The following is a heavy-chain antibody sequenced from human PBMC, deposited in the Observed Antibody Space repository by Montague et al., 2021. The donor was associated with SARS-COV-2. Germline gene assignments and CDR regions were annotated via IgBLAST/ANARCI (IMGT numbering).Heavy chain of an antibody. CDR3: ARDLGGIDV. CDR1: GGSISYGGYF. CDR2: IYKSGTT. V-gene: IGHV4-31*03. J-gene: IGHJ5*02. D-gene: IGHD3-10*01. Sequence: TLSLTCTVSGGSISYGGYFWNWIRQHPGKGLEWIGYIYKSGTTQYKPSLKSRVSLSVDTSKNQFSLKLRSATAADTAVYYCARDLGGIDVWGQGTLVIVSS.